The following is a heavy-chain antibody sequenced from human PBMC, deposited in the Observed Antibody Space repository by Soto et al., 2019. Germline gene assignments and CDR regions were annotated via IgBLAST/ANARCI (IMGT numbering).Heavy chain of an antibody. CDR1: GYSFTNYW. CDR2: IDPTDSYT. V-gene: IGHV5-10-1*01. J-gene: IGHJ6*02. CDR3: ARRVTYDYYGLDV. Sequence: GESLKISCKGSGYSFTNYWITWVRQLPGKGLEWIGRIDPTDSYTKYSPSFQGHVTISVDKSISTAYLQWSSLKASDTAMYYCARRVTYDYYGLDVWGQGTTVTVSS.